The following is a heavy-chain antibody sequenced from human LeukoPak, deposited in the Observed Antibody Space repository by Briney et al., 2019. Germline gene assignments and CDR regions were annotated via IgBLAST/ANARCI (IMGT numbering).Heavy chain of an antibody. D-gene: IGHD3-22*01. CDR2: INSDGSST. V-gene: IGHV3-74*01. Sequence: GGSLRLSCAASGFTFSSYWMHWVRQAPGKGLVWVSRINSDGSSTSYADSVKGRFTISRDNAKNTLYLQMNSLRAEDTAVYYCAKAHAFTMIVVVIRYYFDYWGQGTLVTVSS. J-gene: IGHJ4*02. CDR3: AKAHAFTMIVVVIRYYFDY. CDR1: GFTFSSYW.